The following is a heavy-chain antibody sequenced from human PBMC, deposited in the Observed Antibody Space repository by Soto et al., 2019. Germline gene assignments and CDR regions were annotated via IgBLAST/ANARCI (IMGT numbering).Heavy chain of an antibody. CDR3: SIGSWSAETFDV. D-gene: IGHD2-2*01. Sequence: QVHLIQSGAEVKKPGSSVKVSCKAAGGTFNTYTLFWVQQAPGHGLEWMGRIIPMLTVTNSAQKFQGRLTLTADKSTGTAFMELTSLRSDDTAVYYCSIGSWSAETFDVWGQGTMVTVSS. CDR2: IIPMLTVT. CDR1: GGTFNTYT. J-gene: IGHJ3*01. V-gene: IGHV1-69*02.